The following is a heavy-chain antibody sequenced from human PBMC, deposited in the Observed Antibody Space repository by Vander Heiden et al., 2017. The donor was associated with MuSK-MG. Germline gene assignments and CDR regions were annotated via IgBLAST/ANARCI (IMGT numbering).Heavy chain of an antibody. J-gene: IGHJ2*01. CDR1: GFTFINVP. D-gene: IGHD3-16*02. CDR3: AKHLIWGSSRYFDL. CDR2: ISGDTTST. V-gene: IGHV3-23*01. Sequence: EVQLLESGGGLVQPGGSLRLSCAASGFTFINVPMSWVRQAPGKGLEWVSSISGDTTSTFYADSVKGRFTISRDNSKKTLYLQMNSLRAEDTAVYYCAKHLIWGSSRYFDLWGRGTLVTVSS.